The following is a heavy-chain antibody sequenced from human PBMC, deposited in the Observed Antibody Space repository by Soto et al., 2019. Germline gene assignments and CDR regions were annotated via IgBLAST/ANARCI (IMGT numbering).Heavy chain of an antibody. D-gene: IGHD3-3*01. CDR1: GFSLSAHY. V-gene: IGHV3-72*01. CDR2: ITNGPSSYTT. Sequence: EVQLVASGGGLVQPGGSLRLSCAASGFSLSAHYMDWVRQAPGKGLEWVGRITNGPSSYTTDYAASVKGRFTIPRDDSQNLLYLHRSGLKTEDTAVYYCADLTWNGYYLPWGQGTLITVSS. CDR3: ADLTWNGYYLP. J-gene: IGHJ4*02.